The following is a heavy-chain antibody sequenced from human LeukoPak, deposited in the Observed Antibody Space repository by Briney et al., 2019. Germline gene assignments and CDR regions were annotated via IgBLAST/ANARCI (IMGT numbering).Heavy chain of an antibody. V-gene: IGHV1-2*02. CDR1: GYTFTGYY. CDR3: ARDWRFGEGLLVWGMDV. Sequence: ASVKVSCEVSGYTFTGYYMHWVRQAPGQGLEWMGWINPNSGGTNYAQKFQGRVTMTRDTSISTAYMELSRLRSDDTAVYYCARDWRFGEGLLVWGMDVWGQGTTVTVSS. D-gene: IGHD3-10*01. CDR2: INPNSGGT. J-gene: IGHJ6*02.